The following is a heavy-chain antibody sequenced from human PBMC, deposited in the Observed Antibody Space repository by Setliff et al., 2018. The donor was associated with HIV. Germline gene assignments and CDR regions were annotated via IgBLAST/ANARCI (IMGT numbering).Heavy chain of an antibody. J-gene: IGHJ4*02. Sequence: SETLSLTCAVYGGSFSGYYWSWIRQPPGKGLEWIGEINHSGSTNYNPSLKSRLTISVDTSKNHFSLKLSSVTAADTAVYYCASGEYSYGYRFDYWGQGTLVTVSS. CDR2: INHSGST. V-gene: IGHV4-34*01. D-gene: IGHD5-18*01. CDR3: ASGEYSYGYRFDY. CDR1: GGSFSGYY.